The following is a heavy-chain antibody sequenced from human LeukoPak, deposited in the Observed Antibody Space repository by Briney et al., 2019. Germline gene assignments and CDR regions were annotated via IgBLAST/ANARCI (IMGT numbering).Heavy chain of an antibody. CDR3: AREGFCSYVTCYDNNWFDP. CDR2: IYSGGST. J-gene: IGHJ5*02. D-gene: IGHD2-2*01. V-gene: IGHV3-53*01. Sequence: GGSLRLSCAASGFTVSSNYMSWVRQAPGKGLEWVSVIYSGGSTYYADSVKGRFTISRDNSKNTLYLQMNSLRAEDTAVYYCAREGFCSYVTCYDNNWFDPWGQGTLVIVSS. CDR1: GFTVSSNY.